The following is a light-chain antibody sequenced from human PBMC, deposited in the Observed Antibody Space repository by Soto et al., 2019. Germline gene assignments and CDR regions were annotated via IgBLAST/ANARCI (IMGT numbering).Light chain of an antibody. CDR3: SSYTSSSTLFV. CDR1: SSEVGGYNY. J-gene: IGLJ1*01. CDR2: DVS. V-gene: IGLV2-14*01. Sequence: QSALTQPASVSGSPGQSITISCTGTSSEVGGYNYVSWYQQQPGKAPKLMIYDVSNRPSGVSNRFSGSKSGNTASLTISGLQAEDEADYYCSSYTSSSTLFVFGTGTKVTVL.